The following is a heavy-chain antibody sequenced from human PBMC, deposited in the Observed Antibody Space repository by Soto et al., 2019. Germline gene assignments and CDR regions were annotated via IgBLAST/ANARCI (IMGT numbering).Heavy chain of an antibody. V-gene: IGHV4-30-2*01. CDR3: AREIFPYGMDV. CDR2: IYPSGSA. J-gene: IGHJ6*02. Sequence: TLSLTCRVSGGSINSGGYSWSWIRQPPGRGLEWIGNIYPSGSANYSPSLKTRVTISVDRSMNQFSLNLGSVTAADTAVYYCAREIFPYGMDVWGPGTTVTVSS. CDR1: GGSINSGGYS. D-gene: IGHD3-3*01.